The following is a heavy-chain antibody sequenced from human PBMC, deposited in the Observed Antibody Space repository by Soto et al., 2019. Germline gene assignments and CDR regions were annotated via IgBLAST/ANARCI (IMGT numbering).Heavy chain of an antibody. CDR2: IYYTGST. CDR3: AKYGRATYYYDSSGYYTPYFDY. CDR1: GGSISSGGYY. J-gene: IGHJ4*02. V-gene: IGHV4-31*03. D-gene: IGHD3-22*01. Sequence: KSSETLSLTCTVSGGSISSGGYYWSWIRQPPGKGLEWIGYIYYTGSTYYNPSLKSRVTISVDTSKNQFSLKLSSVTAADTAVYYCAKYGRATYYYDSSGYYTPYFDYWGQGTLVTVSS.